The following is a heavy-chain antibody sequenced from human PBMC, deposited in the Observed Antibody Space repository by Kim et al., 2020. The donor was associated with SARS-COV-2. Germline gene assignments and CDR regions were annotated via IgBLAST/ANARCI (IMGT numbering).Heavy chain of an antibody. CDR1: GFSVSNND. J-gene: IGHJ4*02. CDR3: AREAGPLDY. Sequence: GGSLRLSCAASGFSVSNNDMAWVRQAPERGPEWVSIISARGTIYYADSVEGRFTISRDNSKNTLHLQMNSLTAEDSAVYFCAREAGPLDYWGQGTLVTVS. D-gene: IGHD3-10*01. CDR2: ISARGTI. V-gene: IGHV3-53*01.